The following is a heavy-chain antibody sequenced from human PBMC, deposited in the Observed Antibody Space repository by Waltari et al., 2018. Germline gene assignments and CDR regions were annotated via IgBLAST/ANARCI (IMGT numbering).Heavy chain of an antibody. CDR3: ARGSGRDASLFDY. Sequence: QVQLVQSGAEVRRPGSSVKVPCKASGGTFHNYAISGGRKAPGQGLEWMGRIIPRFCTANSAQKFQGRVSITADDSSSTAYMELISLRSDDTAVYYCARGSGRDASLFDYWGQGTLVTVSS. CDR2: IIPRFCTA. V-gene: IGHV1-69*15. J-gene: IGHJ4*02. D-gene: IGHD1-26*01. CDR1: GGTFHNYA.